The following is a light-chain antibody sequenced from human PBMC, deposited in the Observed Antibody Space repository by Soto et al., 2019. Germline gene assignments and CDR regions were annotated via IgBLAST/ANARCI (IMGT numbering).Light chain of an antibody. V-gene: IGLV6-57*02. Sequence: NFMLTQPHSVSESPGKPVTISGKGSRGSIASNYVQWYQQRPGRAPTIAIFEHNQRPSGVPDRFSGSIDTSSNSASLTISALKTEDEADYYCQSYDSYSQGVFGGGTKLTVL. J-gene: IGLJ3*02. CDR3: QSYDSYSQGV. CDR1: RGSIASNY. CDR2: EHN.